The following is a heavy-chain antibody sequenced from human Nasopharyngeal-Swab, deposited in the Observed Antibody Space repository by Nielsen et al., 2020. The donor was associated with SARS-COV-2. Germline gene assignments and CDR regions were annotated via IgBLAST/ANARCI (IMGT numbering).Heavy chain of an antibody. CDR2: IWYIGDNK. V-gene: IGHV3-33*01. D-gene: IGHD2-2*01. Sequence: GGALRLSCAASGFTFSSYAMHWVRQAPGKGLEWVALIWYIGDNKYYADSVKGRFTISRDNSKNTLYLQMNGLRAEDTAVYYCAADIVVLPAVNLGDYYALDVWGQGTTVTVSS. J-gene: IGHJ6*02. CDR3: AADIVVLPAVNLGDYYALDV. CDR1: GFTFSSYA.